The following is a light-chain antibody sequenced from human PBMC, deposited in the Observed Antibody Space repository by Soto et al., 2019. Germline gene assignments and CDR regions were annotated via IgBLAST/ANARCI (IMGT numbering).Light chain of an antibody. J-gene: IGLJ3*02. CDR3: ISYTTSSTWV. Sequence: QFALTQPASVSGSPGQSITISCTGTSSDVGGYNYVSWYQQHPGKAPKLMISDVSSRPSGVSDRFSGSKSGNTASLTISGLQAEDEADYYCISYTTSSTWVFGGGTKLTVL. CDR1: SSDVGGYNY. V-gene: IGLV2-14*01. CDR2: DVS.